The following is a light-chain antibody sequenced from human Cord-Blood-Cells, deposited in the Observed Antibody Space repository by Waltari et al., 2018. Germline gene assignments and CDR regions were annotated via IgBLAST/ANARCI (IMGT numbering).Light chain of an antibody. V-gene: IGKV4-1*01. Sequence: DIVMTQSPDSLAVSLGARATINCKSSQSVLYSSNNKNYLAWYQQKPGQPPKLLIYWASTRESGVPDRFSGSGSGTVFTLTISSLQAEDVAVYYCQQYYSTPLTFGGGTKVEIK. CDR3: QQYYSTPLT. J-gene: IGKJ4*01. CDR2: WAS. CDR1: QSVLYSSNNKNY.